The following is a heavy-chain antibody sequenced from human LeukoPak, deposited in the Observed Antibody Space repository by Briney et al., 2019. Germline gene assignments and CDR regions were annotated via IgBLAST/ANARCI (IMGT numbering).Heavy chain of an antibody. D-gene: IGHD3-10*01. J-gene: IGHJ3*02. V-gene: IGHV3-23*01. CDR1: VLTFRLCH. CDR2: TRGCGSGT. Sequence: GGSLRLSFAVSVLTFRLCHMRCVRQAPGKGLEWVSATRGCGSGTHYADSVKGRFTISRDSSNNTLSLQMNTLRAEDKAVYFCAKAPQLEAFTIWGQGTMVTVSS. CDR3: AKAPQLEAFTI.